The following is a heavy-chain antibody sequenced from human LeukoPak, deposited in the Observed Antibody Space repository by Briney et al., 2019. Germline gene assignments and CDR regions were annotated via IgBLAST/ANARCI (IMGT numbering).Heavy chain of an antibody. CDR3: AREGGVRGNIYYYYMDV. CDR2: ISAYNGNT. CDR1: GYTFTSYG. V-gene: IGHV1-18*01. Sequence: GASVKVSCKASGYTFTSYGISWVRQAPGQGLEWMGWISAYNGNTNYAQKVQGRVTMTTDTSTSTAYMELRSLRSDDTAVYYCAREGGVRGNIYYYYMDVWGKGTTVTVSS. D-gene: IGHD3-10*01. J-gene: IGHJ6*03.